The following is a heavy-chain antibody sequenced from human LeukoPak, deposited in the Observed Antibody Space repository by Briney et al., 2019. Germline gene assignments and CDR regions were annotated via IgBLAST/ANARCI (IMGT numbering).Heavy chain of an antibody. CDR2: IYNNGST. Sequence: SETLSLTCNVSGGSISSNYWSWIRQPPGKGLEWIGYIYNNGSTNSNPSLKSRVTISGDTSKNQFSLKLRSVTAADTAVYYCARRSASSFSHWFDPWGQGILVTVSS. V-gene: IGHV4-59*08. J-gene: IGHJ5*02. D-gene: IGHD3-10*01. CDR1: GGSISSNY. CDR3: ARRSASSFSHWFDP.